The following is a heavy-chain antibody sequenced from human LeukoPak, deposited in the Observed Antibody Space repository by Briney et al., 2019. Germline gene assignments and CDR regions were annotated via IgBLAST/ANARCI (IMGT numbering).Heavy chain of an antibody. V-gene: IGHV3-23*01. D-gene: IGHD3-22*01. Sequence: GGSLRLSWAVSGFTLSTYAMTWVRQAPGKGLEWVSSIVGSSGNTYYADSVKGRFTISGDNSKNTLYLQMSSLRAEDTAVYYCANPAGYFDSSGYDVDYWGQGTLVTVSS. J-gene: IGHJ4*02. CDR1: GFTLSTYA. CDR2: IVGSSGNT. CDR3: ANPAGYFDSSGYDVDY.